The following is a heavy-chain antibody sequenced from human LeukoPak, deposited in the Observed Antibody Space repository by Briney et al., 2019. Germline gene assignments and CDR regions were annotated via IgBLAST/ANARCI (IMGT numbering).Heavy chain of an antibody. V-gene: IGHV3-74*01. CDR2: LRSDGTT. CDR3: ARDGSYKFDY. Sequence: GGSLRLSCAASGFTFSNSWMHWVRQTPGKGLARVSCLRSDGTTTYAESVKGRFTISRDSAKNTLYLQMNSLRADDTAVYYCARDGSYKFDYSGQGTLVTVSP. D-gene: IGHD1-26*01. CDR1: GFTFSNSW. J-gene: IGHJ4*02.